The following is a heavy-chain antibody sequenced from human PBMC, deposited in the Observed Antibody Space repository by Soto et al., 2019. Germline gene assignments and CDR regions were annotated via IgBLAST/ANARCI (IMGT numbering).Heavy chain of an antibody. CDR1: GFTVSGNY. J-gene: IGHJ4*02. D-gene: IGHD3-10*01. V-gene: IGHV3-66*01. CDR2: IYSGGTT. CDR3: ATVGRYYGSGRYYFDS. Sequence: EVQLVESGGGLVQPGGSLGLSCAVSGFTVSGNYMSWVRQAPGRGLEWVSVIYSGGTTYYADSVKGRFTISRDNSKNTLYLQMNSLRADDTAVYYCATVGRYYGSGRYYFDSWGQGTLVTVSS.